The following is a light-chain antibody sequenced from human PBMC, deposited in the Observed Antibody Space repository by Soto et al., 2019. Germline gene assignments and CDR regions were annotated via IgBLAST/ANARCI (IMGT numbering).Light chain of an antibody. CDR3: QQSYTMPFT. J-gene: IGKJ3*01. Sequence: DIQMTQSPSSLSASVGDRVTITCRASQSISKYLNWYQQKPGKAPKLLIYAASSLQSGIPSRFSGSESGTDFTLTSSSLQPEDFATYYCQQSYTMPFTFGPGTKVAIK. CDR1: QSISKY. V-gene: IGKV1-39*01. CDR2: AAS.